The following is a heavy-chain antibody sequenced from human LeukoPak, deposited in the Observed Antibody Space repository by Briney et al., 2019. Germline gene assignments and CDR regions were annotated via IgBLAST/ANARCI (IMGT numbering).Heavy chain of an antibody. V-gene: IGHV3-21*01. D-gene: IGHD2-2*02. Sequence: GGSLRLSCAASGFTFSNYALHWVRQAPGKGLEWVSSISSSSSYIYYADSVKGRFTISRDNAKNSLYLQMNSLRAEDTAVYYCARDGCSSTSCYRSAFDIWGQGTMVTVSS. J-gene: IGHJ3*02. CDR2: ISSSSSYI. CDR1: GFTFSNYA. CDR3: ARDGCSSTSCYRSAFDI.